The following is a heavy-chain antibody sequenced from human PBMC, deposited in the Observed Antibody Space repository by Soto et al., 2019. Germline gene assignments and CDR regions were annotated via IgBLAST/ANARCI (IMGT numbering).Heavy chain of an antibody. D-gene: IGHD4-17*01. Sequence: ASVKVSCKASGYTFTGYYVHWVRQAPGQGLEWRGWINPNSGGTNYAQKFQGWVTMTRDTSISTAYMELSRLRSDDTAVYYCARGYGGNPLDYWGQGTLVTVSS. V-gene: IGHV1-2*04. CDR3: ARGYGGNPLDY. J-gene: IGHJ4*02. CDR2: INPNSGGT. CDR1: GYTFTGYY.